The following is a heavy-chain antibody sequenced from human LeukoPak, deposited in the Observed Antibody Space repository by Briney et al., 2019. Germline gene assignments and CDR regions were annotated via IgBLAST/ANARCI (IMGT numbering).Heavy chain of an antibody. CDR1: GFTFSSYG. D-gene: IGHD2-8*02. CDR2: IWYDGSKK. V-gene: IGHV3-33*01. CDR3: ARYNTGSVDY. J-gene: IGHJ4*02. Sequence: PGGSLRLSCAASGFTFSSYGMHWFRQAPGKGLEWVAVIWYDGSKKYYADSVKGRFTISRDNSKNTLYLQMDSLRAEDTAVYYRARYNTGSVDYWGQGTLVTVSS.